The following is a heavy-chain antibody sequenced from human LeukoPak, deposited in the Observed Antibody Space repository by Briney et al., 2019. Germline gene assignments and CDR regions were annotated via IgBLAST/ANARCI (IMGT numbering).Heavy chain of an antibody. CDR1: RFTSSSYD. Sequence: GGSLRLSCAASRFTSSSYDMSWVRQAPGKGLEWVSAISGSGGSTYYADSVKGRFSISRDNSKSTLYLQMNSLRAEDTALYYCAGSWYDYRNYFDPWGQGTLVTVSS. V-gene: IGHV3-23*01. D-gene: IGHD4-11*01. CDR2: ISGSGGST. CDR3: AGSWYDYRNYFDP. J-gene: IGHJ5*02.